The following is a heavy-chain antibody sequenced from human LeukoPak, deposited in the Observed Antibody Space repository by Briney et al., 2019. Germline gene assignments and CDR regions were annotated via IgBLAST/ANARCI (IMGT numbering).Heavy chain of an antibody. Sequence: ASVKVSCKASGYTFTDNGISWVRQAPGEGLEWVGWISANSGKTNYAQRFQGRVTMTRETSSSTVYMELRSLRSDDTAVYFCARDKNYRFDYWGQGTLVSVTS. J-gene: IGHJ4*02. CDR2: ISANSGKT. CDR1: GYTFTDNG. CDR3: ARDKNYRFDY. D-gene: IGHD3-16*02. V-gene: IGHV1-18*01.